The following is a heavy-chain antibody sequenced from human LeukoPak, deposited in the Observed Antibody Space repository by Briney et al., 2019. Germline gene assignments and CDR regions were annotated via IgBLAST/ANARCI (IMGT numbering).Heavy chain of an antibody. J-gene: IGHJ4*02. Sequence: PGGSLRLSCAASGFPFSSYGMHWVRQAPGKGLEYVSSISSNGGSTYYANSVKGRFTISRDSSKNTLYLQMGSLRAEDMAVYYCARGLFGTTDYWGQGTLVTVSS. CDR2: ISSNGGST. CDR3: ARGLFGTTDY. D-gene: IGHD2/OR15-2a*01. V-gene: IGHV3-64*01. CDR1: GFPFSSYG.